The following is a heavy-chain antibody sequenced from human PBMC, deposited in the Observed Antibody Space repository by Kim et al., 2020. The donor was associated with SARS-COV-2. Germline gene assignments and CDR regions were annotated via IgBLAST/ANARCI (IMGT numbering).Heavy chain of an antibody. V-gene: IGHV3-49*03. J-gene: IGHJ6*02. Sequence: GGSLRLSCTASGFTFGDYAMSWFRQAPGKGLEWVGFIRSKAYGGTTEYAASVKGRFTISRDDSKSIAYLQMNSLKTEDTAVYYCTRERGERYFDWLLSVGALYYYYGMDVWGQGTTVTVSS. D-gene: IGHD3-9*01. CDR2: IRSKAYGGTT. CDR1: GFTFGDYA. CDR3: TRERGERYFDWLLSVGALYYYYGMDV.